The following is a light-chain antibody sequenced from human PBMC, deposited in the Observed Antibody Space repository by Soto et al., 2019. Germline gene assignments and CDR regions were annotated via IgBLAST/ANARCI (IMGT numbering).Light chain of an antibody. V-gene: IGKV1-39*01. J-gene: IGKJ2*01. Sequence: DIQMTQSPSSLSPSVGDRVTITCRSSQGIDSYLNWYQQKPGKAPKVLIYAASTLQSGVPSRFSGSGSGTGFTLTISNLQPEDVATYFCQQSFRAPYTFGQGTKLEIK. CDR3: QQSFRAPYT. CDR2: AAS. CDR1: QGIDSY.